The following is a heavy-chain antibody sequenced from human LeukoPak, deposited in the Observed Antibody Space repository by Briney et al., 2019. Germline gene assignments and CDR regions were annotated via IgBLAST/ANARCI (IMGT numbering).Heavy chain of an antibody. CDR2: INPNSGGT. Sequence: ASVKVSCKASGYTFTGYYMHWVRQAPGQGLEWMGWINPNSGGTNYAQKFQGRVTMTRDTSISTAYMELSRLRSDDTAVYYCARDGGYRRLYYCYYYMDVWGKGTTVTVSS. D-gene: IGHD2-15*01. CDR3: ARDGGYRRLYYCYYYMDV. V-gene: IGHV1-2*02. J-gene: IGHJ6*03. CDR1: GYTFTGYY.